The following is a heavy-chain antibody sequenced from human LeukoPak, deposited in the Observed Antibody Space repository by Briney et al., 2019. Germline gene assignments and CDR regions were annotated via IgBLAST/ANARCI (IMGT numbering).Heavy chain of an antibody. Sequence: KSSETLSLTCTVSGGSISSYYWSWIRQPPGKGLEWIGDIYYSGSTNYNPSLKSRVTISVDTSKNQFSLKLSSVTAADTAVYYCARTNPPATYYYDSSGSLYYYYYGMDVWGQGTTVTVSS. D-gene: IGHD3-22*01. CDR3: ARTNPPATYYYDSSGSLYYYYYGMDV. CDR1: GGSISSYY. V-gene: IGHV4-59*01. CDR2: IYYSGST. J-gene: IGHJ6*02.